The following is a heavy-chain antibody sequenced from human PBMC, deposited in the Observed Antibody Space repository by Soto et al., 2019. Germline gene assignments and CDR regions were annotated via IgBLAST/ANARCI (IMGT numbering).Heavy chain of an antibody. V-gene: IGHV1-8*01. D-gene: IGHD3-3*01. Sequence: ASVKVSCKASGYTFSGYDINWVRQGTGQGLEWMGWVSPDSGSTGYAGIFQGRVTITWDRSTTTAYMDLSSLTSEDSAVYYCARATELRYVEWSVYRGGNYAMDVWGQGTTVTV. CDR2: VSPDSGST. J-gene: IGHJ6*02. CDR3: ARATELRYVEWSVYRGGNYAMDV. CDR1: GYTFSGYD.